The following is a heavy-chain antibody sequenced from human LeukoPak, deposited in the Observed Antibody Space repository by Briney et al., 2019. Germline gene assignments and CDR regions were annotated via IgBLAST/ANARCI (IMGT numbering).Heavy chain of an antibody. D-gene: IGHD6-13*01. CDR3: ARVPSGYNSSWYGGAFDI. Sequence: SETLSLTCAVYGGSFSVYYWSWIRQPPGKGLEWIGYIYYSGSTNYNPSLKSRVTISVDTSKNQFSLKLSSVTAADTAVYYCARVPSGYNSSWYGGAFDIWGQGTMVTVSS. CDR2: IYYSGST. CDR1: GGSFSVYY. J-gene: IGHJ3*02. V-gene: IGHV4-59*01.